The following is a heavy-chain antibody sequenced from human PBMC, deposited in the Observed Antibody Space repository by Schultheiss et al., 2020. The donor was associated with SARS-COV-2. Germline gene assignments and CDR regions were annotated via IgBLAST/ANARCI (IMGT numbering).Heavy chain of an antibody. CDR1: GFTFSDYY. Sequence: GGSLRLSCAASGFTFSDYYMSWIRQAPGKGLEWVGRSRNKVNSYTTEYAASVKGRFTISRDNSKNSLYLQMNSLRAEDTALYYCARSSVVVARDNYWGQGTLVTVSS. V-gene: IGHV3-72*01. J-gene: IGHJ4*02. CDR2: SRNKVNSYTT. CDR3: ARSSVVVARDNY. D-gene: IGHD2-21*01.